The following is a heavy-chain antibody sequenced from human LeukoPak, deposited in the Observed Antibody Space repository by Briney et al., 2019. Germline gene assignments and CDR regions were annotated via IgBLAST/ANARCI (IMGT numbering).Heavy chain of an antibody. J-gene: IGHJ4*02. CDR2: IRYDGSNK. CDR3: AKGVAAAGSVWDN. D-gene: IGHD6-13*01. CDR1: GFTFSSYG. Sequence: GGSLRLSCAASGFTFSSYGMHWVRQAPGKGLEWVAFIRYDGSNKYYADSVKGRFTISRDTSKNTLYLQMNSLRTEATATYYCAKGVAAAGSVWDNWGQGTLVTVSS. V-gene: IGHV3-30*02.